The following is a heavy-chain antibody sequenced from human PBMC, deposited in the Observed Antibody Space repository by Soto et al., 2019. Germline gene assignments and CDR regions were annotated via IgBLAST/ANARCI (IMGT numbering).Heavy chain of an antibody. CDR2: ISTYNGDT. CDR1: GYSFTSYG. D-gene: IGHD1-26*01. CDR3: ARDLNSASYYNY. J-gene: IGHJ4*02. V-gene: IGHV1-18*01. Sequence: QVQLVQSGAEVKKPGASVKVSCKASGYSFTSYGISWVRQAPGQGLEWMGWISTYNGDTNYAQKLQGRLTMTTDTSTSTAYMELRSLRSGDTAVYFCARDLNSASYYNYWGQGTLVTVSS.